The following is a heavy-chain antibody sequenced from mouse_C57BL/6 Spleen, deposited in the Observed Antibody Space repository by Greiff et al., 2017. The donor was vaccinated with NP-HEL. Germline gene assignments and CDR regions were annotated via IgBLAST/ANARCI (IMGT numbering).Heavy chain of an antibody. Sequence: VQLVESGAELVMPGASVKLSCKASGYTFTSYWMHWVKQRPGQGLEWIGEIDPSDSYTNYNQKFKGKSTLTVDKSSSTAYMQLSSLTSEDSAVYYCASGHYWGQGTTLTVSS. CDR3: ASGHY. CDR1: GYTFTSYW. V-gene: IGHV1-69*01. CDR2: IDPSDSYT. J-gene: IGHJ2*01.